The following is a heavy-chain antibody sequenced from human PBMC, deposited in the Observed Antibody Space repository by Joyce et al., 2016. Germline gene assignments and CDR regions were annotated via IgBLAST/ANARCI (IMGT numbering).Heavy chain of an antibody. CDR3: ARFDGGGNSDLNF. V-gene: IGHV1-69*06. D-gene: IGHD4-23*01. CDR2: IIPMFGST. CDR1: GGTYSTYA. Sequence: QVQVVQSGAEVKKPGSSVKVSCTASGGTYSTYAISWVRQAPGQVLEWMGGIIPMFGSTNYAQKLQGRVRITADKSTSTAYMELSSLRSEDTAMYFCARFDGGGNSDLNFWGQGTLVTVSS. J-gene: IGHJ4*02.